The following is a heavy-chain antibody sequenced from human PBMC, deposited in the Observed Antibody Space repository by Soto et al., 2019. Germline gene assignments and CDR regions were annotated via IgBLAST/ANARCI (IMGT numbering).Heavy chain of an antibody. CDR2: IWYDGSNK. D-gene: IGHD4-4*01. Sequence: GGSLRLSCAASGCTFSSYGMHWVRQAPGKGLEWVAVIWYDGSNKYYADSVKGRFTISRDNSKNTLYLQMNSLRAEDTAVYYCARDIYYSNYDYYYYYGMDVWGQGTTVTVSS. V-gene: IGHV3-33*01. J-gene: IGHJ6*02. CDR3: ARDIYYSNYDYYYYYGMDV. CDR1: GCTFSSYG.